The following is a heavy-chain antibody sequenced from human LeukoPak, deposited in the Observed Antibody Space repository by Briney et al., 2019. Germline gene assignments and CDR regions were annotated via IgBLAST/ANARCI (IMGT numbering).Heavy chain of an antibody. J-gene: IGHJ4*02. V-gene: IGHV1-2*02. D-gene: IGHD3-9*01. Sequence: ASVKASCKASGYTFTGYYMHWVRQAPGQGLEWMGWINPNSGGTNYAQKFQGRVTMTRDTSISTAYMELSRLRSDDTAVYYCARGYDILTGSQPFDYWGQGTLVTVSS. CDR3: ARGYDILTGSQPFDY. CDR1: GYTFTGYY. CDR2: INPNSGGT.